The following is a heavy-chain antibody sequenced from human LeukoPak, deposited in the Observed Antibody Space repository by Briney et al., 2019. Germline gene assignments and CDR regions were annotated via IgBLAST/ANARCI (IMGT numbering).Heavy chain of an antibody. J-gene: IGHJ4*02. CDR2: ISSSSSYI. V-gene: IGHV3-21*01. D-gene: IGHD1-14*01. Sequence: GGSLRLSCAASGFTFSTYSMSWVRQAPGKGLEWVSSISSSSSYIYYADSVKGRFTISRDNAKNSLYLQMNSLRAEDTAVYYCARAGFTENYWGQGTLVTVSS. CDR3: ARAGFTENY. CDR1: GFTFSTYS.